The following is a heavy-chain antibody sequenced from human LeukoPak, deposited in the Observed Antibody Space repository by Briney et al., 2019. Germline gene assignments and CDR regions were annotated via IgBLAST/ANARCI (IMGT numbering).Heavy chain of an antibody. Sequence: GGSLRLSCAASGFTSSTYAMHWVRQAPGKGLEWVAVISYDGSNKYYADSVKGRFTISRDNSKNTLYLQMNSLRAEDTAVYYCARVGTVVHFDYWGQGTLVTVSS. CDR3: ARVGTVVHFDY. CDR2: ISYDGSNK. D-gene: IGHD4-23*01. V-gene: IGHV3-30-3*01. J-gene: IGHJ4*02. CDR1: GFTSSTYA.